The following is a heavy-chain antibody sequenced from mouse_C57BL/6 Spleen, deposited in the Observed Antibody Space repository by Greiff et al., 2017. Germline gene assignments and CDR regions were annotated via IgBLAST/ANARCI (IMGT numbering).Heavy chain of an antibody. J-gene: IGHJ4*01. CDR1: GYTFTDYN. Sequence: EVQLQQSGPELVKPGASVKIPCKASGYTFTDYNMDWVKQSHGKSLEWIGDINPNNGGTIYNQKFKGKATLTVDKSSSTAYMELRSLTSEDTAVYYCARGIYYDDGNAMDYWGQGTSVTVSS. CDR2: INPNNGGT. CDR3: ARGIYYDDGNAMDY. V-gene: IGHV1-18*01. D-gene: IGHD2-4*01.